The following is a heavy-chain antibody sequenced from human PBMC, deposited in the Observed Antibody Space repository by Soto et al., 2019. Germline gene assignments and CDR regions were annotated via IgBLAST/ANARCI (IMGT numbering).Heavy chain of an antibody. CDR3: ARKVRDYNFDY. D-gene: IGHD4-17*01. CDR2: FFHNGNT. CDR1: GYSITSGYY. Sequence: PSETLSLTCTVYGYSITSGYYWGWVRQPPGKGLEWLGSFFHNGNTYYNPSLKSRVTISVDTSNTEFSLNLISVTAADTALYFCARKVRDYNFDYWGQGALVTVSS. V-gene: IGHV4-38-2*02. J-gene: IGHJ4*02.